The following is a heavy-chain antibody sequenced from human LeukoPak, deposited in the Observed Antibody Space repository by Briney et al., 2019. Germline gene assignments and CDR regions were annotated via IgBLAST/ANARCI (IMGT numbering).Heavy chain of an antibody. CDR3: AASLWFGIYPDY. J-gene: IGHJ4*02. CDR1: SGSFSGYY. D-gene: IGHD3-10*01. Sequence: SETLSLTCAVYSGSFSGYYWTWFRQPPGKGLEWIGEFNHSWGAKYNPSLKSRATISVDTSKNHLSLSLNSATAADTAVYYCAASLWFGIYPDYWGQGSLVTVSS. CDR2: FNHSWGA. V-gene: IGHV4-34*01.